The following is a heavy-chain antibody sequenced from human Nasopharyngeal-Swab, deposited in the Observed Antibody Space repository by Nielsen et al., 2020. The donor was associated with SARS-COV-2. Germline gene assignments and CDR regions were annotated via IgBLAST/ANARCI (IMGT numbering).Heavy chain of an antibody. CDR3: ARGATILGGHASCMDV. Sequence: GESLKISCAASGFTFSSYSMNWVRQAPGKGLEWVSYISSSSSTIYYADSVKGRFTISRDNAKNSLYLQMNSLRDEDTAVYYCARGATILGGHASCMDVWGQGTTVTVSS. CDR2: ISSSSSTI. D-gene: IGHD3-3*01. CDR1: GFTFSSYS. J-gene: IGHJ6*02. V-gene: IGHV3-48*02.